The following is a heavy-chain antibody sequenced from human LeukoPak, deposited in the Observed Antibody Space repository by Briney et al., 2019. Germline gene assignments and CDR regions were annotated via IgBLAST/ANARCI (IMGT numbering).Heavy chain of an antibody. J-gene: IGHJ4*02. CDR3: ARVRGGTYDDY. CDR2: ISSSSSTI. CDR1: GFTFSSYS. Sequence: GGSLRLSCAASGFTFSSYSMNWVRQAPGKGLEWLSYISSSSSTIYYADSVKGRFTISRDNAKNSLYLQINSLRDEDTAVYYCARVRGGTYDDYWGQGTLVTVSS. D-gene: IGHD1-26*01. V-gene: IGHV3-48*02.